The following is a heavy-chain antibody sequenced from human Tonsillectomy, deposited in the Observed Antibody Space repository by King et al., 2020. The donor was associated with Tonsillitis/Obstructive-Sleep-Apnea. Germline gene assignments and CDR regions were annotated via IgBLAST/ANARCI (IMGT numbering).Heavy chain of an antibody. CDR2: IYYSGST. CDR3: ARENINPSWFDP. Sequence: VQLQESGPGLVKPSQTLSLTCTVSGGSISSGGYYWSWIRQHPGKGLEWIGYIYYSGSTYYNPSLKSRVTISVDTSKNQFSLNLSSVTAADTAVYYCARENINPSWFDPWGQGTLVTVPS. CDR1: GGSISSGGYY. J-gene: IGHJ5*02. V-gene: IGHV4-31*03. D-gene: IGHD1-14*01.